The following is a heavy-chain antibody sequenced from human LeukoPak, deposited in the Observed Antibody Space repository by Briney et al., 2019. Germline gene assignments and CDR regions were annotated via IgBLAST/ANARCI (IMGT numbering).Heavy chain of an antibody. D-gene: IGHD3-10*01. CDR2: IYYSGST. CDR1: GGSISSYY. J-gene: IGHJ4*02. Sequence: PSETLSLTCTVSGGSISSYYWSWIRQPPGKGLEWIGYIYYSGSTNYNPSLKSRVTISVDTSKNQFSLKLSSVTAADTAVYYCARDKRRAASGFDYWGQGTLVTVSS. CDR3: ARDKRRAASGFDY. V-gene: IGHV4-59*01.